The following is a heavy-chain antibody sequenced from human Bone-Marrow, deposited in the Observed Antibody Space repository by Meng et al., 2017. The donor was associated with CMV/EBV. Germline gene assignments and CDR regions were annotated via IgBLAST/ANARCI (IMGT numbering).Heavy chain of an antibody. CDR2: INHSGST. Sequence: SETLSLTCAVYGGSFSGYYWSWIRQPPGKGLEWIGEINHSGSTNYNPSLKSRVTISVDTSKNQFSLKLSSVTAADTAVYYCARHGAVIAILKPYNWFAPWGQGTRVTVSS. V-gene: IGHV4-34*01. J-gene: IGHJ5*02. CDR3: ARHGAVIAILKPYNWFAP. D-gene: IGHD2-21*01. CDR1: GGSFSGYY.